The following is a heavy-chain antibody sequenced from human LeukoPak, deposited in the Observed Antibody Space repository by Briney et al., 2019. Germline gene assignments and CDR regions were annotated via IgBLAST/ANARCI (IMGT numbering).Heavy chain of an antibody. V-gene: IGHV3-30*18. CDR3: AKCRDLWLAYFDY. Sequence: GGSLRLSCAAYGFAFSSYGMHWVRQAPGKGLEWVAVISYDGSNKYYADSVKGRFTISRDNSKNTLFLQMNSLRAEDTAVYYCAKCRDLWLAYFDYWGQGTLVTVSS. CDR1: GFAFSSYG. J-gene: IGHJ4*02. CDR2: ISYDGSNK. D-gene: IGHD6-19*01.